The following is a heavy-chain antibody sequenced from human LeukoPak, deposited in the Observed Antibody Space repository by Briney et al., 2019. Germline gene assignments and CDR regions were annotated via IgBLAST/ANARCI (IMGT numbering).Heavy chain of an antibody. D-gene: IGHD3-22*01. Sequence: GGSLRLSCAASGFTFSSYWMSWVRQAPGKGLEWVANIKQDGSEKYYVDSVKGQFTISRDNAKNSLYLQMNSLRAEDTAVYYCARERDYYDSSSVDYWGQGTLVTVSS. CDR2: IKQDGSEK. V-gene: IGHV3-7*01. J-gene: IGHJ4*02. CDR3: ARERDYYDSSSVDY. CDR1: GFTFSSYW.